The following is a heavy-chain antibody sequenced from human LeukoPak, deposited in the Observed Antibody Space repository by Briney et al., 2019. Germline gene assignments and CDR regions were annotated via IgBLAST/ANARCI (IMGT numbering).Heavy chain of an antibody. Sequence: GGSLRLSCAASGFTFNIYAMSWVRQAPGKGPEWVSGISDGGGTTYYADSVRGRFTISRDNSRNTLYMQMSSLRVEDTAVYYCTKNPYYYVSGADYWGQGTLVTVST. V-gene: IGHV3-23*01. CDR3: TKNPYYYVSGADY. CDR2: ISDGGGTT. CDR1: GFTFNIYA. D-gene: IGHD3-10*01. J-gene: IGHJ4*02.